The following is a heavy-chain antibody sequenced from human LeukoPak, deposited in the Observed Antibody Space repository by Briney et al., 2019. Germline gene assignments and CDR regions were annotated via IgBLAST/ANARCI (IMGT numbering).Heavy chain of an antibody. J-gene: IGHJ3*02. CDR1: GFTFSSCW. CDR3: ASVVGGYYPPVEGFDI. CDR2: INSDGSST. D-gene: IGHD3-3*01. Sequence: PGGSLRLSCAASGFTFSSCWMHWVRQARGKGLVWVSRINSDGSSTSYADSVKGRFTISRDNAKNTLYLQMNSLRAEDTAVYYCASVVGGYYPPVEGFDIWGQGTMVTVSS. V-gene: IGHV3-74*01.